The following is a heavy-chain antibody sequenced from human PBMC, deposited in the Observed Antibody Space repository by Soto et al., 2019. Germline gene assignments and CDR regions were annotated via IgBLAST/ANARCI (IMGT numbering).Heavy chain of an antibody. J-gene: IGHJ4*02. CDR2: SYPSDSDT. D-gene: IGHD3-3*01. V-gene: IGHV5-51*01. Sequence: GESLKISCKGSGYNFAGYWIAWVRQMPGKGLELMGISYPSDSDTRYRPSFQGQVTISADKSISSAYLQWSSLRASDTAMYYCARGGVSTRTFDYWGQGTPVTVSS. CDR1: GYNFAGYW. CDR3: ARGGVSTRTFDY.